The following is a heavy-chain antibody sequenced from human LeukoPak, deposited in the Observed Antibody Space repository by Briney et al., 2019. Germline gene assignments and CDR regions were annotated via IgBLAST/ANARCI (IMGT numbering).Heavy chain of an antibody. D-gene: IGHD3-3*01. CDR1: GYTFTGYY. CDR3: ARVLITTSRLNAFDI. V-gene: IGHV1-2*02. J-gene: IGHJ3*02. Sequence: ASVKVSCKASGYTFTGYYMHWVRQAPGQGLEWMGWINPNSGGTNYAQKFQGRVTMTRDTSISTAYMELSSLRSEDTAVYYCARVLITTSRLNAFDIWGQGTMVTVSS. CDR2: INPNSGGT.